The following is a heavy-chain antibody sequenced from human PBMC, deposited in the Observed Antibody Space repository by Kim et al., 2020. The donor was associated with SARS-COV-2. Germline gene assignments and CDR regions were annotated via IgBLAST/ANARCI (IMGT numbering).Heavy chain of an antibody. CDR3: ARLMGYYVDV. D-gene: IGHD3-10*01. J-gene: IGHJ6*03. V-gene: IGHV4-39*01. Sequence: STYYTPSLKGRVTITVDTSQNQFSLKLSSVTAADTAVYYCARLMGYYVDVWGKGTTVTVSS. CDR2: ST.